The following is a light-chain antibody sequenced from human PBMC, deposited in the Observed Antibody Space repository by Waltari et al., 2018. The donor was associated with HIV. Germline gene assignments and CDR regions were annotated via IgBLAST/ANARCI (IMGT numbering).Light chain of an antibody. CDR2: GAS. Sequence: DIQMTQSPSSLSASVGDRVTITCRASQSINNYLNWYQQKPGKAPKPLIYGASSLQSGVPSRFRGSGFGTDFTLTINTLQPEDFATYYCQQSYTTPHFGQGTKLEIK. CDR1: QSINNY. J-gene: IGKJ2*01. V-gene: IGKV1-39*01. CDR3: QQSYTTPH.